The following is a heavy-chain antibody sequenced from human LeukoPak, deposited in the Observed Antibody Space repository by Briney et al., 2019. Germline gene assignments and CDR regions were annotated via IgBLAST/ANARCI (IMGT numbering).Heavy chain of an antibody. D-gene: IGHD1-1*01. Sequence: SETLSLTCTVSGGSISSSSYYWGWIRQPPGKGLEWIGTIYYSGSTYYNPSLKSRVTISVDTSKNQFSLKLSSVTAADAAVYYCARPVPSRLGWFDPWGQGTLVTVSS. CDR1: GGSISSSSYY. J-gene: IGHJ5*02. V-gene: IGHV4-39*01. CDR3: ARPVPSRLGWFDP. CDR2: IYYSGST.